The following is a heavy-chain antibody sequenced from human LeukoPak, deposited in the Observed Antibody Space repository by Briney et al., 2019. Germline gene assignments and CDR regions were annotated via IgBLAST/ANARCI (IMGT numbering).Heavy chain of an antibody. D-gene: IGHD6-13*01. CDR3: AKDYGYSSSWYDY. J-gene: IGHJ4*02. V-gene: IGHV3-9*01. Sequence: GRSLRLSCEASGFTFDDYGMHWVRQAPGKGLEWVSTISWNSASIGYVDSVKGRFTISRDNAKKTLYLQMNSLRPEDTALYYCAKDYGYSSSWYDYWGQGTLVTVSS. CDR1: GFTFDDYG. CDR2: ISWNSASI.